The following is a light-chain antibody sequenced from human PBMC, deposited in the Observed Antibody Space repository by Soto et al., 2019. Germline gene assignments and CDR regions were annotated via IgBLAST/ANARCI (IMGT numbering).Light chain of an antibody. V-gene: IGKV3-20*01. J-gene: IGKJ2*01. CDR3: QQFINSPYMYI. CDR2: GAS. CDR1: QDVGTNY. Sequence: EIVLTQSPGTLSLSPGEGATLSCRSSQDVGTNYLAWYQQKPGQAPRLLIFGASSRASGVPGRFSGSGSGTDFTLTISRLEPEDSAVYYCQQFINSPYMYIFGPGTKLEI.